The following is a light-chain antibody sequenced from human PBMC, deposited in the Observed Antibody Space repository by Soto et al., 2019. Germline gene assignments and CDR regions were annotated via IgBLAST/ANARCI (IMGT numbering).Light chain of an antibody. CDR1: QSVTTY. Sequence: EIVLTQSPSTLSLSPGERAKISCRASQSVTTYLAWCQQKPGQAPRLLIYDASDRATGIPARFSGSGSGTDFTLTISSLEPEDFAVYYCQQRSNWPTFGGGTKVDIK. J-gene: IGKJ4*01. CDR3: QQRSNWPT. V-gene: IGKV3-11*01. CDR2: DAS.